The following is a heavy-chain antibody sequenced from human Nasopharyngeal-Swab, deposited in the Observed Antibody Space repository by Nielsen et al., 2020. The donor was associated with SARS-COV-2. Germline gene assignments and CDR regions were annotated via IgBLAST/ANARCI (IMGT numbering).Heavy chain of an antibody. CDR3: ARGFLQTGFDY. CDR2: TYYGSKWYN. D-gene: IGHD3-9*01. Sequence: SQTLSLTCAISGDSVSSNNVGWNWIRQSPSRGLEWLRRTYYGSKWYNHYAPSVKSRVTIKPDTSKNQFSLQMDSVTPEDSAVYYCARGFLQTGFDYWGQGTLVTVSS. CDR1: GDSVSSNNVG. V-gene: IGHV6-1*01. J-gene: IGHJ4*02.